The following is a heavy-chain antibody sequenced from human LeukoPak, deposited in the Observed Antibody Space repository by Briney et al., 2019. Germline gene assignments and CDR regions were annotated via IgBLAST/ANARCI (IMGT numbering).Heavy chain of an antibody. Sequence: PSETLSLTCTVSGGSISSYYWSWIRQPPGKGLEWIGYIYYSGSTNYNPSLKSRVTISVDTSKNQFSLKLSSVTAADTAVYYCAGVSCWYQGYYFDYWVQGTLVTVSS. CDR1: GGSISSYY. CDR2: IYYSGST. D-gene: IGHD6-19*01. V-gene: IGHV4-59*01. CDR3: AGVSCWYQGYYFDY. J-gene: IGHJ4*02.